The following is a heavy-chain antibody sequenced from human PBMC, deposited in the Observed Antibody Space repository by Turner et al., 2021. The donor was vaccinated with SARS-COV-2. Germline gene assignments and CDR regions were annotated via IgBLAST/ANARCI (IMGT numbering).Heavy chain of an antibody. CDR3: AKVVSPYCSGGSCYSSPADY. Sequence: QVQLVESGGGVVQPGRSLRLSCAASGFTFSSYGMHWVRQAPGKGLEWVAVISYDGSNKYYADSVKGRFTISRDISESTLYLQMNSLRAEDTAVYYCAKVVSPYCSGGSCYSSPADYWGQGTLVTVSS. CDR2: ISYDGSNK. V-gene: IGHV3-30*18. D-gene: IGHD2-15*01. J-gene: IGHJ4*02. CDR1: GFTFSSYG.